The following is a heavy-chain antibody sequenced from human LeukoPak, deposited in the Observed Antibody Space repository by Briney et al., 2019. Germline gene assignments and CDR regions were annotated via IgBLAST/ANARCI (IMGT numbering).Heavy chain of an antibody. CDR3: ARASVAGFLAFDI. J-gene: IGHJ3*02. CDR2: IYYSGST. Sequence: SETLSLTCTVSGGSISSGDYYWSWIRQPPGKGLEWIGYIYYSGSTNYNPSLKSRVTISVDTSKNQFSLKLSSVTAADTAVYYCARASVAGFLAFDIWGQGTMVTVSS. V-gene: IGHV4-61*08. CDR1: GGSISSGDYY. D-gene: IGHD6-19*01.